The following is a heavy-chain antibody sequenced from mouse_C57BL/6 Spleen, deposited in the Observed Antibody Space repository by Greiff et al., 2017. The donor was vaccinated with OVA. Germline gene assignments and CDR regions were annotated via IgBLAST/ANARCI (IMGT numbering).Heavy chain of an antibody. Sequence: VQLQQSGPELVKPGASVKISCKASGYSFTDYNMNWVKQSNGKSLEWIGVINPNYGTTRYNQKFKGKATLTVDKSSSTAYMQLNSLTSEDSAVDYCASYYGSSYRAMDYWGQGTSVTVSS. D-gene: IGHD1-1*01. V-gene: IGHV1-39*01. CDR1: GYSFTDYN. CDR3: ASYYGSSYRAMDY. CDR2: INPNYGTT. J-gene: IGHJ4*01.